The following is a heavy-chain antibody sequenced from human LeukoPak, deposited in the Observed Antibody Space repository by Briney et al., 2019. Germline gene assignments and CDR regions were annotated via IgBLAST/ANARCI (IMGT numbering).Heavy chain of an antibody. Sequence: PGGSLRLSCAASGFIFSNAWMTWVRQAPGKGLEWVGRIKSNTDGGTTDYAATVKGRFTISRDDSKNTLYLQMNSLKTEDTSVYYCTTGGGLYYDFWSGYQHIDYWGQGTLVTVSS. CDR1: GFIFSNAW. CDR2: IKSNTDGGTT. V-gene: IGHV3-15*01. CDR3: TTGGGLYYDFWSGYQHIDY. J-gene: IGHJ4*02. D-gene: IGHD3-3*01.